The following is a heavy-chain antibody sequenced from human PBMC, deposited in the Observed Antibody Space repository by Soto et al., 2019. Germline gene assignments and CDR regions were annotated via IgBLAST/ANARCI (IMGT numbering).Heavy chain of an antibody. Sequence: EVQLVQSGAEVKKPGESLKISCKGSGYSFTSYWIGWVRQMPGKGLEWMGIIYPGDSDTRYSPSFQGQVTISADKSISTAYLQWSSLKASDTAMYYCARHEYSSSSSYYYYYRDVWGKGTTVTVSS. CDR3: ARHEYSSSSSYYYYYRDV. J-gene: IGHJ6*03. D-gene: IGHD6-6*01. V-gene: IGHV5-51*01. CDR1: GYSFTSYW. CDR2: IYPGDSDT.